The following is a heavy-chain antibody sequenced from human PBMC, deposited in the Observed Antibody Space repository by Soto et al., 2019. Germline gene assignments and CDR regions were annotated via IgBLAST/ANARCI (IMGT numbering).Heavy chain of an antibody. J-gene: IGHJ4*02. CDR2: VSIGGST. Sequence: PGGPLRLSCAASGVHFSGYSMGWVRQGPGKGLEWVAVVSIGGSTHYADSVRGRFTISRDNSKNTLSLQMNSLTAEDTAVYFCAKRRGAGGHFDYWGQGDLVTGSS. CDR1: GVHFSGYS. D-gene: IGHD2-15*01. CDR3: AKRRGAGGHFDY. V-gene: IGHV3-23*01.